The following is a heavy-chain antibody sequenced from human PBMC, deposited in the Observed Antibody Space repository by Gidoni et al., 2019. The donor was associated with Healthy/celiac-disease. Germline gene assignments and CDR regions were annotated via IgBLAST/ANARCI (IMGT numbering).Heavy chain of an antibody. V-gene: IGHV3-33*01. CDR3: ARAPGLSPYDAFDI. CDR2: IWYDGSNK. J-gene: IGHJ3*02. Sequence: QVQLVESGGGVVQPGRSLRLSCAASGFTFSSYGMHWVRQAPGKGLEWVAVIWYDGSNKYYADSVKGRFTISRDNSKNTLYLQMNSLRAEDTAVYYCARAPGLSPYDAFDIWGQGTMVTVSS. D-gene: IGHD6-19*01. CDR1: GFTFSSYG.